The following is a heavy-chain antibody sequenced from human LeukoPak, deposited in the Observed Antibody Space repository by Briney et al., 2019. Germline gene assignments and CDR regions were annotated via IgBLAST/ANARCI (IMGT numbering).Heavy chain of an antibody. Sequence: ASVKVSCKASGYTFTGYYMHWVRQAPGQGLEWMGWINPNSGGTNYAQKFQGRVTMTRDTFISTAYMELSRLRSDDTAVYYCAREAGCSGGSCYSVAFDIWGQGTMVTVSS. CDR1: GYTFTGYY. V-gene: IGHV1-2*02. CDR2: INPNSGGT. D-gene: IGHD2-15*01. J-gene: IGHJ3*02. CDR3: AREAGCSGGSCYSVAFDI.